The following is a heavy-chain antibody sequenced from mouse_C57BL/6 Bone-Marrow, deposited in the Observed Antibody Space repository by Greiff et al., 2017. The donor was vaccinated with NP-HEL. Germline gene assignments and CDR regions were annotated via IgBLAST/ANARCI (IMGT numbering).Heavy chain of an antibody. CDR3: ARRITTVVGNWYFDV. V-gene: IGHV1-69*01. D-gene: IGHD1-1*01. CDR2: IDPSDSYT. Sequence: MPGQGLEWIGEIDPSDSYTNYNQKFKGKSTLTVDKSSSTAYMQLSSLTSEDSAVYYCARRITTVVGNWYFDVWGTGTTVTVSS. J-gene: IGHJ1*03.